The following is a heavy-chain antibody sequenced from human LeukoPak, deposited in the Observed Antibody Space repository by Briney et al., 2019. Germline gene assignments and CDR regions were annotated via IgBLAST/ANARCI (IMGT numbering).Heavy chain of an antibody. V-gene: IGHV4-30-4*07. CDR1: GGSISSGSYS. D-gene: IGHD6-13*01. Sequence: PSETLSLTCTVSGGSISSGSYSWTWIRQPPGRGLEWIGYVYSSGSSYYNPSLKSRSIISIDTSRNLFSLKLSSVTAADTAVYYCARTAGAAYLDFWGQGTLVTVSS. J-gene: IGHJ4*02. CDR2: VYSSGSS. CDR3: ARTAGAAYLDF.